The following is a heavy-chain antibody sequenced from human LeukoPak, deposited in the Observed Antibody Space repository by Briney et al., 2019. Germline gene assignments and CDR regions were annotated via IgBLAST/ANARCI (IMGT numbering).Heavy chain of an antibody. CDR1: GGSISSSSYY. V-gene: IGHV4-39*01. D-gene: IGHD3-10*01. CDR3: ARRKVRGALDY. Sequence: PSETLSLTCTVSGGSISSSSYYWGWIRQPPGKGLEWIGSIYYSGSTYYNPSLKSRVTISVDTSKNQFSLKLSSVTAADTAVYYCARRKVRGALDYWGQGTLVTVSS. J-gene: IGHJ4*02. CDR2: IYYSGST.